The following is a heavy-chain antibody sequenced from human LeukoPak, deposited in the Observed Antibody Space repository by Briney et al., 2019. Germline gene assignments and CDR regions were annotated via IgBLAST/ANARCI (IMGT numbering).Heavy chain of an antibody. CDR3: AGQMVRGVKDPPDNWFDP. CDR1: GGSISSYY. J-gene: IGHJ5*02. Sequence: PSETLSLTCTVSGGSISSYYWSWIRQPPGKGLEWIGYIYYSGSTNYNPSLKSRVTISVDTSKNQFSLKLSSVTAADTAVYYCAGQMVRGVKDPPDNWFDPCGQATVVTVSS. D-gene: IGHD3-10*01. CDR2: IYYSGST. V-gene: IGHV4-59*01.